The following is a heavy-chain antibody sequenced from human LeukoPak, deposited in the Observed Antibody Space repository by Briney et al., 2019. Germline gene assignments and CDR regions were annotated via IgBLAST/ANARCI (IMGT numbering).Heavy chain of an antibody. V-gene: IGHV3-74*01. D-gene: IGHD1-26*01. CDR2: LNEDGSTA. CDR3: VRERIYYSDLAYKERENFDP. J-gene: IGHJ5*02. CDR1: GFTFSLYW. Sequence: GGSLRLSCAASGFTFSLYWMDWVRQGPGKGLMWVSRLNEDGSTADYADSVKGRFTMSRDNAKGKVFLEMRGLTVEDTAIYFCVRERIYYSDLAYKERENFDPWGRGTLVTVSS.